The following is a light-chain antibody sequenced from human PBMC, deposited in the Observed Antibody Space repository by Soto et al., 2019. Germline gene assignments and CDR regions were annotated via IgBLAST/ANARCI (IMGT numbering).Light chain of an antibody. CDR2: QDN. V-gene: IGLV3-1*01. CDR1: TLGNKY. J-gene: IGLJ1*01. Sequence: SYELTQPPSVSVSPGQAATITCSGDTLGNKYTCWYQQKPGQSPVLIIYQDNKRPSGIPERFSGSNSGNTATLTISGTQAMDEADYYCQAWDISTALDVFGTGTKLTVL. CDR3: QAWDISTALDV.